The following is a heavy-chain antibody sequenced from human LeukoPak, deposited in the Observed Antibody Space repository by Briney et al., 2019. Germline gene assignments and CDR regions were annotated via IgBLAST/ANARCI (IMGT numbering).Heavy chain of an antibody. D-gene: IGHD2-15*01. CDR1: GGSISGYY. CDR2: IHYSGST. CDR3: ARGAAATGDY. Sequence: PSETLSLTCTVSGGSISGYYWSWIRQPPGKGLEWIGYIHYSGSTDYNPSLKSRVTISVDTSKNQFSLKLTSVTAADTAVYYCARGAAATGDYRGQGILVTVSS. J-gene: IGHJ4*02. V-gene: IGHV4-59*01.